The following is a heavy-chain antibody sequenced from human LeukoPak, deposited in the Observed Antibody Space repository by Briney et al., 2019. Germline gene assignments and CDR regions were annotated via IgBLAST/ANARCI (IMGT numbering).Heavy chain of an antibody. V-gene: IGHV3-23*01. D-gene: IGHD4-17*01. CDR3: AKSDYGDYH. J-gene: IGHJ4*02. Sequence: ETLSLTCAVYGGSFSNYYWSWVRQAPGKGLEWVSAISGSGGSTYYADSVKGRFTISRDNSKNTLYLQMNSLRAEDTAVYYCAKSDYGDYHWGQGTLVTVSS. CDR2: ISGSGGST. CDR1: GGSFSNYY.